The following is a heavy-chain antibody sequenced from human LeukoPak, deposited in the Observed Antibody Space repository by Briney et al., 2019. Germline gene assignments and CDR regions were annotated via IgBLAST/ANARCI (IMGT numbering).Heavy chain of an antibody. J-gene: IGHJ3*02. Sequence: ASVKVSCKASGYTFTGYDMHWVRQAPGQGLEWMGWINPNSGGTNYAQKFQGRVTMTRDTSISTAYMELSRLRADDTAVYYCARGGYYTLNAFDIWGQGTMVTVSS. CDR2: INPNSGGT. CDR3: ARGGYYTLNAFDI. CDR1: GYTFTGYD. V-gene: IGHV1-2*02. D-gene: IGHD3-3*01.